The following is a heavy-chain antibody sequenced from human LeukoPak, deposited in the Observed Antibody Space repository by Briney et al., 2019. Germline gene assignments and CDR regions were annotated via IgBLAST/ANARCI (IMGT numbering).Heavy chain of an antibody. CDR3: AVAYSTSGYYPVDY. Sequence: TGGSLRLSCAASGFTFSSYGMHWVRQAPGKGLEGVAVISYDENNKYYVDSVKGRFTISRDNSRNTLYLQMNSLRPEDTAVYYCAVAYSTSGYYPVDYWGQGTLVTVSS. CDR1: GFTFSSYG. V-gene: IGHV3-30*19. D-gene: IGHD3-22*01. CDR2: ISYDENNK. J-gene: IGHJ4*02.